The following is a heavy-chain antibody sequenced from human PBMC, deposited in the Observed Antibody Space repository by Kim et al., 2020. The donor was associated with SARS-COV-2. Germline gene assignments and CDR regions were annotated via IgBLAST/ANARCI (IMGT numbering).Heavy chain of an antibody. J-gene: IGHJ4*02. Sequence: YYADSVKGRFTISRDNSKNTLYLQMNSLRGEDTAVYYGARANTYGSGSYDYWGQGTLVTVSS. CDR3: ARANTYGSGSYDY. V-gene: IGHV3-53*01. D-gene: IGHD3-10*01.